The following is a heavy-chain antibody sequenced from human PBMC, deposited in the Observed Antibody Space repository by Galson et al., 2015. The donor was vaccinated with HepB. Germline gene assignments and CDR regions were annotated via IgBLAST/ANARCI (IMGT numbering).Heavy chain of an antibody. CDR1: GFTFSSYA. D-gene: IGHD3-22*01. CDR3: ARGGRITMIVVVKPIDY. Sequence: SLRLSCAASGFTFSSYAMHWVRQAPGKGLEWVAVISYDGSNKYYADSVKGRFTISRDNSKNTLYLQMNSLRAEDTAVYYCARGGRITMIVVVKPIDYWGQGTLVTVSS. CDR2: ISYDGSNK. J-gene: IGHJ4*02. V-gene: IGHV3-30-3*01.